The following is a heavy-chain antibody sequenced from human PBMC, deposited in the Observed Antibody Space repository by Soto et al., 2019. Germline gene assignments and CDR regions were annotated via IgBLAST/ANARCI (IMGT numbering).Heavy chain of an antibody. CDR1: GYTFTSYG. D-gene: IGHD3-10*01. CDR2: ISAYNGNT. Sequence: GASVKVSCKASGYTFTSYGISWVRQAPGQGLEWMGWISAYNGNTNYAQKLQGRVTMTTDTSTSTAYMELRSLRSDDTAVYYCARDPYGSGSYWLGNYYYYYMDVWGKETTVTVSS. V-gene: IGHV1-18*01. CDR3: ARDPYGSGSYWLGNYYYYYMDV. J-gene: IGHJ6*03.